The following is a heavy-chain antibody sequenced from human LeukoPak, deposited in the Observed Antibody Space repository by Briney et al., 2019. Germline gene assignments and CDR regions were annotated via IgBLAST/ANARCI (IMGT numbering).Heavy chain of an antibody. D-gene: IGHD5-12*01. CDR1: GFTFSSYE. J-gene: IGHJ4*02. V-gene: IGHV3-48*03. Sequence: GGSLRLSCAASGFTFSSYEMNWVRQAPGKGLEWVSYISSSGSTIYYADSVKGRFTISRDNAKNSLYLQMNSLRAEDTAVYYCASYSTEWGVLDIVATTPFDYWGQGTLVTVSS. CDR2: ISSSGSTI. CDR3: ASYSTEWGVLDIVATTPFDY.